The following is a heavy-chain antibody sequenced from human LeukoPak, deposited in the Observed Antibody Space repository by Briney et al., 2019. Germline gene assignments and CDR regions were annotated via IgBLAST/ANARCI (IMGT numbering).Heavy chain of an antibody. D-gene: IGHD6-13*01. CDR2: IYPGDSDT. V-gene: IGHV5-51*01. Sequence: GASLQISCKGSGYSFTSYWIGWVRQMPGKGLEWMGIIYPGDSDTRYSPSFQGQVTISADKSISTAYLQWSSLKASDTAMYYCARSMAAGQYYFDYWGQGTLVTVSS. J-gene: IGHJ4*02. CDR1: GYSFTSYW. CDR3: ARSMAAGQYYFDY.